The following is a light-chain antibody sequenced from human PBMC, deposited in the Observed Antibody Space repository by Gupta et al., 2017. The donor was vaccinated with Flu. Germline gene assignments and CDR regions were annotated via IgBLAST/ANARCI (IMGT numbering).Light chain of an antibody. V-gene: IGLV3-19*01. CDR2: ANN. J-gene: IGLJ3*02. CDR3: NSRERNRSHRGV. Sequence: QTISITCRSDSLGNTYACWYQQQPGTAPVLLIYANNNRPSGMPDRFSGSSSGTSASLDITGVQAEDEADYYCNSRERNRSHRGVFGGGTKLTVL. CDR1: SLGNTY.